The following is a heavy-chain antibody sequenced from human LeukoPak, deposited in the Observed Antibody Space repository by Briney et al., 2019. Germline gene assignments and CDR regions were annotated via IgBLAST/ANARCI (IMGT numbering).Heavy chain of an antibody. CDR1: GVIFRTYA. CDR3: ARDTADWFDY. J-gene: IGHJ4*02. CDR2: ISYDGSNK. Sequence: GGSLRLSCAASGVIFRTYAVHWVRQAPGKGLEWVAVISYDGSNKYYADSVKGRFTISRDNSKNTLYLQMNSLRAEDTAVYYCARDTADWFDYWGQGTLVTVSS. D-gene: IGHD3/OR15-3a*01. V-gene: IGHV3-30*04.